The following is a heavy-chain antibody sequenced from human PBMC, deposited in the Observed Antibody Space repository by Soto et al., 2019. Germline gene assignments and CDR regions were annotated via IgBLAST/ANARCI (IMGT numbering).Heavy chain of an antibody. CDR1: GGSLSSGNFY. CDR2: ISYSGST. Sequence: QVQLQESGPGLVRPSQTLSLTCAVSGGSLSSGNFYWNWIRQHPGKGLEWIGYISYSGSTYYNPSLNSRVTISVDTSNNQFSLKLGSVTAADTAVYYCAREVPAAMGGVPYYYMDVWGKGTTVTVSS. V-gene: IGHV4-31*11. J-gene: IGHJ6*03. CDR3: AREVPAAMGGVPYYYMDV. D-gene: IGHD2-2*01.